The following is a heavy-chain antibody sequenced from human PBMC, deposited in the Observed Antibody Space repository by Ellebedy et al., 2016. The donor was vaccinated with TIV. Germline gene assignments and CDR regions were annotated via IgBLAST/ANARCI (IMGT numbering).Heavy chain of an antibody. CDR3: AKYHYYDSSGYFNY. V-gene: IGHV3-23*01. D-gene: IGHD3-22*01. CDR1: GFTFSSYA. J-gene: IGHJ4*02. CDR2: ISGSGGST. Sequence: GESLKISCAASGFTFSSYAMSWVRQAPGKGLEWVSAISGSGGSTYYADSVKGRFTISRDNSKNTLYLQMNSLRAEDTAVYYCAKYHYYDSSGYFNYWGQGTLVTVSS.